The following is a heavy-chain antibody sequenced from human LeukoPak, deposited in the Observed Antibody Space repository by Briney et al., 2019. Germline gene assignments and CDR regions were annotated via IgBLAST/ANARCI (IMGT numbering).Heavy chain of an antibody. V-gene: IGHV1-46*01. D-gene: IGHD6-19*01. CDR2: INPSRCTT. J-gene: IGHJ4*02. Sequence: GGTVTVSCKTSGYTFTTYYMHWVRQAPGQGLEGMGIINPSRCTTNYAQKFQVRVTMTRHTSTTTLYMELSSLRSEDTAVYYCARGRPGSCWSFDYWGQGTLVTVSS. CDR1: GYTFTTYY. CDR3: ARGRPGSCWSFDY.